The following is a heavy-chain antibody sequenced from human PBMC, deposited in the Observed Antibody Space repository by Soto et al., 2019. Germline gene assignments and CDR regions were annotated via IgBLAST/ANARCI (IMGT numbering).Heavy chain of an antibody. CDR3: ARRIFDP. CDR1: GGSISSSSYY. D-gene: IGHD1-20*01. V-gene: IGHV4-39*01. Sequence: SETLSLTCTVSGGSISSSSYYWGWIRQPPGKGLEWIGSIYYSGSTYYNPSLKSRVTISVDTSKNQFSLKLSSVAAADTAVYYCARRIFDPWGQGTLVTVSS. J-gene: IGHJ5*02. CDR2: IYYSGST.